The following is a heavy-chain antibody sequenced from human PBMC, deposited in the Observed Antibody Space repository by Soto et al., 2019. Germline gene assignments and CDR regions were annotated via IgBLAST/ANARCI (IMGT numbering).Heavy chain of an antibody. V-gene: IGHV3-21*01. Sequence: EVRLVESGGGLVKPGGSLRLSCAASGFTFSSYSMNWVRQAPGKGLEWVSSISSSSSYKYYADSVKGRFTISRDNAKNSLYLQMNSLRAEDTAVYYCARDKAAAGTLYYYYGMDVWGQGTTVTVSS. CDR3: ARDKAAAGTLYYYYGMDV. CDR2: ISSSSSYK. J-gene: IGHJ6*02. D-gene: IGHD6-13*01. CDR1: GFTFSSYS.